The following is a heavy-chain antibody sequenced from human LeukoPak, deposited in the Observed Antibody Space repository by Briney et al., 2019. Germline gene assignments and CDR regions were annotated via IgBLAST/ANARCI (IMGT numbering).Heavy chain of an antibody. J-gene: IGHJ6*03. V-gene: IGHV4-59*08. D-gene: IGHD3-22*01. CDR1: GGSISSYY. CDR2: IYSSGST. Sequence: SETLSLTCTVSGGSISSYYWSWIRQSPGKGLEWIGYIYSSGSTNYKSSLKSRVTISVDTSKNQFSLKLSSVTAADTAVYYCARHSGDSSGYYPYYYYYMDVWGKGTTVTVSS. CDR3: ARHSGDSSGYYPYYYYYMDV.